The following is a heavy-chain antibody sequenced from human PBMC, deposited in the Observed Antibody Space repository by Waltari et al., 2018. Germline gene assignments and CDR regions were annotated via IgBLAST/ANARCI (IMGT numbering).Heavy chain of an antibody. CDR3: VKCQSAYSTTEPLDA. Sequence: EVQVLESGGGLVRPGGSRRLSCVASGFSFSTYAMNWVRQAPGKGLEWVSTISGSGRNSEYSDSVKGRFTISRDNSQNTVYLQMDNLRVGDSAVYYCVKCQSAYSTTEPLDAWGLGTLVTVSS. V-gene: IGHV3-23*01. CDR1: GFSFSTYA. D-gene: IGHD1-26*01. J-gene: IGHJ5*02. CDR2: ISGSGRNS.